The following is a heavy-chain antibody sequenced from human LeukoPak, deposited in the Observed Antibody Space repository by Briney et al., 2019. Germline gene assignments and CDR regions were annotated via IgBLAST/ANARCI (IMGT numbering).Heavy chain of an antibody. Sequence: SETLSLTGTGSGGSSNTYYWSWIRQPPGKGLEWIGYISYSGSTNYNPSLKSRVTISVDTSKNQFPPTLSSVTGADTAVYSCARGALAVTDMDYWGQGTPVTVSS. D-gene: IGHD4-11*01. CDR1: GGSSNTYY. CDR3: ARGALAVTDMDY. CDR2: ISYSGST. V-gene: IGHV4-59*01. J-gene: IGHJ4*02.